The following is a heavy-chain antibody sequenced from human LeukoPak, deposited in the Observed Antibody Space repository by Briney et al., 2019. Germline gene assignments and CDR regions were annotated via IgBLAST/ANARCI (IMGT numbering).Heavy chain of an antibody. D-gene: IGHD6-19*01. V-gene: IGHV4-59*08. CDR2: IYYTGTT. J-gene: IGHJ5*02. Sequence: SSETLSLTCAVSGTPIDGGYWSWFRQAPGKGLQWIGEIYYTGTTNHNPSLKSRVTMSIDVMKDELSLKVTSVTAADTAVYFCARQSEGWPVSWGQGILVTVSS. CDR1: GTPIDGGY. CDR3: ARQSEGWPVS.